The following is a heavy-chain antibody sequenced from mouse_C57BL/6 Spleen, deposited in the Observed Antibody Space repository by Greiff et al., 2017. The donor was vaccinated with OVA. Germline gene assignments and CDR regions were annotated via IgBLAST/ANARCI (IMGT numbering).Heavy chain of an antibody. CDR2: INYDGSST. J-gene: IGHJ3*01. CDR1: GFTFSDYY. CDR3: ARVTGRDWFAY. V-gene: IGHV5-16*01. Sequence: EVKVVESEGGLVQPGSSMKLSCTASGFTFSDYYMAWVRQVPEKGLEWVANINYDGSSTYYLDSLKSRFIISRDNAKNILYLQMSSLKSEDTATYYCARVTGRDWFAYWGQGTLVTVSA.